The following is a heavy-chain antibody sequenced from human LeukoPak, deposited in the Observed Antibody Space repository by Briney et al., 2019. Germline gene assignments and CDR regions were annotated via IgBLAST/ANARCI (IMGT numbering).Heavy chain of an antibody. Sequence: GSLRLSCSASGFTFSRYTMHWVRQAPGKGLEWVALLAYDETFRYYADSVKGRFTVSRDTAKTTPDLQMNSLTTEDTALYYCAREADGFDIWGQGTMVTVSS. CDR1: GFTFSRYT. J-gene: IGHJ3*02. V-gene: IGHV3-30*01. CDR3: AREADGFDI. CDR2: LAYDETFR.